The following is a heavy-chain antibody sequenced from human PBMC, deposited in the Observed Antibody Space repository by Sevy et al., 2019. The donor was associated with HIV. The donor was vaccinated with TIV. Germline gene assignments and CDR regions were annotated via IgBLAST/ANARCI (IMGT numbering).Heavy chain of an antibody. CDR1: GFTFSDRY. CDR3: ATHAGIAAAGRVFDY. Sequence: GGSLRLSCVASGFTFSDRYMEWVRQAPGKGLEWVGRTRNKADGYTTEYAASVKGRFTISRDESKNSLYVQMNSLKAEDTALYYCATHAGIAAAGRVFDYLGQGTLVTVSS. J-gene: IGHJ4*02. D-gene: IGHD6-13*01. V-gene: IGHV3-72*01. CDR2: TRNKADGYTT.